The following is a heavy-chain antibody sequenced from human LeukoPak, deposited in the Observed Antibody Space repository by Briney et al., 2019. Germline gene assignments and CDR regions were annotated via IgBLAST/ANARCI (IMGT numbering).Heavy chain of an antibody. Sequence: TASETLSLTCTVSGGSISSSSYYWGWIRQPPGKGLEWIGSIYYSGSTYYNPSLKSRVTISVDTSKNQFSLKLSSVTAADTAVYYCARQPRLEQYPIVDYWGQGTLVTVSS. CDR2: IYYSGST. CDR1: GGSISSSSYY. D-gene: IGHD1/OR15-1a*01. CDR3: ARQPRLEQYPIVDY. J-gene: IGHJ4*02. V-gene: IGHV4-39*01.